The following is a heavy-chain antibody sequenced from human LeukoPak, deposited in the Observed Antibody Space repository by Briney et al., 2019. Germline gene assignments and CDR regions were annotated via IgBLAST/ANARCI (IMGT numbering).Heavy chain of an antibody. CDR2: VYHTGRD. V-gene: IGHV4-59*01. CDR1: GDTFSNFH. D-gene: IGHD2-15*01. CDR3: ARRHCSGGSCWFNP. J-gene: IGHJ5*02. Sequence: SETLSLTCTVSGDTFSNFHWSWIRQPPGKGLEWIGYVYHTGRDSYHPSLKSRGTMSIDTSGNQYSLKLHSMTAGDTAVYFCARRHCSGGSCWFNPWGQGTLVTVSS.